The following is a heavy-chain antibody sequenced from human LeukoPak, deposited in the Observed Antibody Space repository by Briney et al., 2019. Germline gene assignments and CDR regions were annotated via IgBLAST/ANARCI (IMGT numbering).Heavy chain of an antibody. CDR2: ISWDGGST. CDR3: AKDKEYSGFGPILSGYYYGMDV. D-gene: IGHD5-12*01. Sequence: PGGSLRLSCAASGFTFDDNAMHWDRQAPGKGLEWVSLISWDGGSTYYADSVKGRFTISRDNSRHTLYLQMNSLGAEDTALYYCAKDKEYSGFGPILSGYYYGMDVWGKGTTVTVSS. J-gene: IGHJ6*04. V-gene: IGHV3-43D*04. CDR1: GFTFDDNA.